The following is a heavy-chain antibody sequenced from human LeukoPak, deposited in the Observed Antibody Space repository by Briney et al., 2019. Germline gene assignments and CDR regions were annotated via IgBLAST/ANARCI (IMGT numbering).Heavy chain of an antibody. V-gene: IGHV5-51*01. Sequence: GESLKISCKGSGYRFTSYWLGWVGQMPGKGLEWRGIIYPGDSNTRYSPSFQGQVTISDDKSISTAYLQWSILKASDTAMYYCARHLDDYGDYGGDYWGQGTLVTVSS. J-gene: IGHJ4*02. CDR1: GYRFTSYW. CDR2: IYPGDSNT. D-gene: IGHD4-17*01. CDR3: ARHLDDYGDYGGDY.